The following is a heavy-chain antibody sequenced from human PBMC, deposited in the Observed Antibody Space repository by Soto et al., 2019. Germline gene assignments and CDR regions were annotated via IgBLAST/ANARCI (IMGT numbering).Heavy chain of an antibody. J-gene: IGHJ4*02. CDR1: GYSFTTYW. Sequence: GESLKISCKGSGYSFTTYWIGWVRQMPGKGLEWMGIIYPGDSDTRYSPSFQGQVTVSVDKSTSTAYLQWSSLKASDTAIYYCARQGSIWYYFDYWGQGTLVTVSS. D-gene: IGHD6-13*01. CDR3: ARQGSIWYYFDY. CDR2: IYPGDSDT. V-gene: IGHV5-51*01.